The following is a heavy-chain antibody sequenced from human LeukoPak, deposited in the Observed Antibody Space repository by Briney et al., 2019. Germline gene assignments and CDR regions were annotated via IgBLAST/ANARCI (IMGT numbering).Heavy chain of an antibody. V-gene: IGHV1-69*04. J-gene: IGHJ4*02. CDR2: IIPILGIA. CDR3: AMIAADGTGVDY. Sequence: SVKVSCKASGGTFGSYAISWVRQAPGQGLEWMGRIIPILGIANYAQKFQGRVTITADKSTSTAYMELSSLRSEDTAVYYCAMIAADGTGVDYWGQGTLVTVSS. CDR1: GGTFGSYA. D-gene: IGHD6-13*01.